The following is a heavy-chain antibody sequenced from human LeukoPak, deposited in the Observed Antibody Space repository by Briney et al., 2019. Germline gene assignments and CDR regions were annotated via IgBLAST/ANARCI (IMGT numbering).Heavy chain of an antibody. Sequence: SETLSLTCTVSGGSISSYYWSWIRQPPGKGLEWIGYIYYSGSTNYNPSLKSRVTISVDTSKNQFSLKLSSVTAADTAVYYCARTGDWRGYYQFFDYWGQGTLVTVSS. CDR1: GGSISSYY. CDR2: IYYSGST. J-gene: IGHJ4*02. CDR3: ARTGDWRGYYQFFDY. D-gene: IGHD3-3*01. V-gene: IGHV4-59*01.